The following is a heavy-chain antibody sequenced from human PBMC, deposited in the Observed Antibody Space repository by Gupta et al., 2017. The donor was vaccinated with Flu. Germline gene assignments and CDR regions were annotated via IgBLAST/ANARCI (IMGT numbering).Heavy chain of an antibody. D-gene: IGHD6-13*01. V-gene: IGHV4-39*01. CDR3: ARRGRTAAGTRWFDP. J-gene: IGHJ5*02. Sequence: KSRVTISVDTSKNQFSLKLSSVTAADTAVYYCARRGRTAAGTRWFDPWGQGTLVTVSS.